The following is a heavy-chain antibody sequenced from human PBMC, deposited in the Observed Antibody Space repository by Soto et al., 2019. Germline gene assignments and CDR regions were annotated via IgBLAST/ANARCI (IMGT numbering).Heavy chain of an antibody. Sequence: EVQLVQSGGGLAQPGKSLRLSCAASGFTFRKFWMHWVRQVPGKGPVWVSYISSDGTTTDYADSVKGRFTISRDNAKDTMYLHMHGLSAVDTAVYYCAIQHCTNDVCLEAAVSVGGALESWCQVTLVTVAS. V-gene: IGHV3-74*01. CDR1: GFTFRKFW. D-gene: IGHD2-8*01. J-gene: IGHJ4*02. CDR3: AIQHCTNDVCLEAAVSVGGALES. CDR2: ISSDGTTT.